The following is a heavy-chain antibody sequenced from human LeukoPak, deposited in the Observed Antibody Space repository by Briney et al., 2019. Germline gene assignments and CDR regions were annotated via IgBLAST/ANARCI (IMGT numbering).Heavy chain of an antibody. CDR1: AFSLNAYN. D-gene: IGHD3-3*01. J-gene: IGHJ4*02. Sequence: GGSLRLSCAASAFSLNAYNMNWVRQAPGKGLEWVSAISGSGGSTYYADSVKGRFTISRDNSKNTLYLQMNSLRAEDTAVYYCAKGPRSWSGYPYYFDYWGQGTLVTVSS. V-gene: IGHV3-23*01. CDR3: AKGPRSWSGYPYYFDY. CDR2: ISGSGGST.